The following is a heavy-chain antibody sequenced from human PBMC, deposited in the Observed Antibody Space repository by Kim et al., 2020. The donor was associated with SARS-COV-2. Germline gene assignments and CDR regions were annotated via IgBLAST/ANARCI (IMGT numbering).Heavy chain of an antibody. CDR1: GGSISSGGYY. D-gene: IGHD3-3*01. J-gene: IGHJ4*02. Sequence: SETLSLTCTVSGGSISSGGYYWSWIRQHPGKGLEWIGYIYYSGSTYYNPSLKSRVTISVDTSKNQFSLKLSSVPAADTAVYYCARAEGSITIFGVVIQNFDYWGQGTLVTVSS. V-gene: IGHV4-31*03. CDR3: ARAEGSITIFGVVIQNFDY. CDR2: IYYSGST.